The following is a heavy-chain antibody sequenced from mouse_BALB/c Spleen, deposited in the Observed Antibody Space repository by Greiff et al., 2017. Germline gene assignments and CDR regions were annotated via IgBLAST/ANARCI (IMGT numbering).Heavy chain of an antibody. D-gene: IGHD5-5*01. V-gene: IGHV1-14*01. J-gene: IGHJ2*01. CDR1: GYTFTSYV. CDR3: AREGLPLFDY. Sequence: EVQGVESGPELVKPGASVKMSCKASGYTFTSYVMHWVKQKPGQGLEWIGYINPYNDGTKYNEKFKGKATLTSDKSSSTAYMELSSLTSEDSAVYYCAREGLPLFDYWGQGTTLTVSS. CDR2: INPYNDGT.